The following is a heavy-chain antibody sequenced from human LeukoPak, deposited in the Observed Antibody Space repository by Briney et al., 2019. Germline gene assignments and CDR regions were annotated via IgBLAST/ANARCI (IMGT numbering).Heavy chain of an antibody. CDR3: ARSGTGSSWYDYYYYMDV. D-gene: IGHD6-13*01. CDR1: GHTFSGYY. V-gene: IGHV1-2*02. CDR2: INPNSGGT. Sequence: ASVKVSCKASGHTFSGYYIHWVRQAPGQGLEWMGWINPNSGGTNYAQKFQGRVTMTRDTSISTAYMELSRLRSDDTAVYYCARSGTGSSWYDYYYYMDVWGKGTTVTISS. J-gene: IGHJ6*03.